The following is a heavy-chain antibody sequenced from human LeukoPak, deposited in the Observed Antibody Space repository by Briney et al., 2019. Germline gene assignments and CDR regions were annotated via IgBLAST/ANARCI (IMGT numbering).Heavy chain of an antibody. J-gene: IGHJ4*02. CDR3: ARQTGTYFDY. V-gene: IGHV5-51*01. D-gene: IGHD1-1*01. Sequence: GESLKISCKASGYSFATYWIGWVRQMPGKGLEWMGIIYPGDSHTRYRPSFQGQVTISADKSISTAYLQWSSLKASDTAMYYCARQTGTYFDYWGQGTLVTVSS. CDR1: GYSFATYW. CDR2: IYPGDSHT.